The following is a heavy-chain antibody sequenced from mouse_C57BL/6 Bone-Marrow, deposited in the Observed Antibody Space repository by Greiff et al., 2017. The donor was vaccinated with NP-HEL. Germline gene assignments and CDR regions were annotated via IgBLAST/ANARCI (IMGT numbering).Heavy chain of an antibody. CDR2: ISSGGDYI. D-gene: IGHD1-1*01. J-gene: IGHJ4*01. CDR3: TRDDGSSHYAMDY. V-gene: IGHV5-9-1*02. Sequence: EVKLVESGEGLVKPGGSLKLSCAASGFTLSSYTMSWVRQTPEKRLERVAYISSGGDYIYYADTVKGRFTISRDNARNTLYLQMSSLKSEDTAMYYCTRDDGSSHYAMDYWGQGTSVTVSS. CDR1: GFTLSSYT.